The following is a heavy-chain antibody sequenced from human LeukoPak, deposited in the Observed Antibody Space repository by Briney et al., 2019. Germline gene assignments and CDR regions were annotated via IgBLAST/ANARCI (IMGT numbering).Heavy chain of an antibody. CDR1: GGSFSGYY. Sequence: PSETLSLTCAVSGGSFSGYYWSWIRQPPGKGLEWIGEINHSGSTNYSPSLKSRVTISVDTSKNQFSLKLSSVTAADTAVYYCARVLTTGIAVAGWGQGTLVTVSS. J-gene: IGHJ4*02. CDR2: INHSGST. CDR3: ARVLTTGIAVAG. V-gene: IGHV4-34*01. D-gene: IGHD6-19*01.